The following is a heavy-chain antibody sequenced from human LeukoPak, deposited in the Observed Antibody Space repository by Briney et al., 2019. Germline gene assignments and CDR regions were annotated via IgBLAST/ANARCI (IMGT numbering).Heavy chain of an antibody. Sequence: PSETLSLTCTVSGGSISSYYWSWIRQPPGKGLEWIGYIYYSGSTNYNPSLKSRVTISVDTSKNQFSLKLSSVTAADTAVYYCARQLFFDYWGRGTLVTVSS. CDR1: GGSISSYY. D-gene: IGHD2-21*01. J-gene: IGHJ4*02. CDR3: ARQLFFDY. CDR2: IYYSGST. V-gene: IGHV4-59*08.